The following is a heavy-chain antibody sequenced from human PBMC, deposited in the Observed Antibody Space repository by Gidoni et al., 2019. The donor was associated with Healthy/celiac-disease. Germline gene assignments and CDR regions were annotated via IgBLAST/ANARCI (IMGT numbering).Heavy chain of an antibody. CDR1: GGSFSGYY. CDR2: INHSGST. Sequence: QVQLQQWGAGLLKPSGTLSLTCAVYGGSFSGYYWSWIRQPPGKGLEWIGEINHSGSTNYNPSLKSRVTISVDTSKNQFSLKLSSVTAADTAVYYCARGNYDYVWGSYRYNYYYGMDVWGQGTTVTVSS. V-gene: IGHV4-34*01. D-gene: IGHD3-16*02. J-gene: IGHJ6*02. CDR3: ARGNYDYVWGSYRYNYYYGMDV.